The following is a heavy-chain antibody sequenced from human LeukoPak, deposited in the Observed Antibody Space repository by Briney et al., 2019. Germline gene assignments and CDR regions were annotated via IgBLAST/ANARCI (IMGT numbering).Heavy chain of an antibody. CDR3: AHISAAMATARAG. Sequence: PGRSLRLSCAASGFTFSSYGMHWVRQAPGKGLEWVAVISYDGSNKYYADSVKGRFTISRDNSKNTLYLQMNSLRAEDTAVYYCAHISAAMATARAGWGQGTLVTVSS. V-gene: IGHV3-30*03. CDR2: ISYDGSNK. CDR1: GFTFSSYG. D-gene: IGHD5-18*01. J-gene: IGHJ4*02.